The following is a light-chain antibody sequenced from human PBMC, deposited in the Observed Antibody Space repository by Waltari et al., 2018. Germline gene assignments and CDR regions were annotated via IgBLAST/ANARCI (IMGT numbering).Light chain of an antibody. J-gene: IGKJ4*01. CDR2: KAS. Sequence: DIQMTQSPSTLSASVGDRVTITCRASQSISSWLAWYQQKPGKAPKLLIYKASSLESGVPERFSGSGSGTDFTLTISSLQAEDVAVYYCQQHYITPHTFGGGTKVEVK. V-gene: IGKV1-5*03. CDR1: QSISSW. CDR3: QQHYITPHT.